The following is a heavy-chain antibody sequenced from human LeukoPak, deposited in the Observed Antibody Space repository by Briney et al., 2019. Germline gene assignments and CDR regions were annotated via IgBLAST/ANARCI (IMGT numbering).Heavy chain of an antibody. J-gene: IGHJ6*03. CDR1: GGSFSGYY. CDR2: INHSGST. Sequence: SETLSLTCAVYGGSFSGYYWSWIRQPPGKGLEWIGEINHSGSTNYNPSLKSRVTISVDTSKNQFSLKLSSVTAADTAVYYCARDYYYYYMDVWGKGTMVTVSS. V-gene: IGHV4-34*01. CDR3: ARDYYYYYMDV.